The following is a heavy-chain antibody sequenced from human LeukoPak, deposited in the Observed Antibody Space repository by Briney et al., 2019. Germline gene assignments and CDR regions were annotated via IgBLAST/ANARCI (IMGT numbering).Heavy chain of an antibody. J-gene: IGHJ5*02. V-gene: IGHV3-74*01. D-gene: IGHD4-11*01. Sequence: PGGSLRLSCAASGFTFSSNWMHWVRQAPGKGLVWVSRINSDGSTIGYADSVKGRFTISRDNAKNTLFLQMSSLRAEDTAVYYCTRGTTSTFDPWGQGTLVTVSS. CDR3: TRGTTSTFDP. CDR1: GFTFSSNW. CDR2: INSDGSTI.